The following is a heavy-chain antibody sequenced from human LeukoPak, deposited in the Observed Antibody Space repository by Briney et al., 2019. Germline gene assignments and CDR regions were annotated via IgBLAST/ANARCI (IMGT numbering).Heavy chain of an antibody. J-gene: IGHJ4*02. D-gene: IGHD6-13*01. CDR3: AKDYGYSSSWYDY. V-gene: IGHV3-7*03. CDR2: IKKDGSEK. CDR1: GFTFSNYW. Sequence: GGSLRLSCAASGFTFSNYWMTWVRQAPGKGLEWVANIKKDGSEKHYVDSVKGRFAISRDNARNSLFLQMNSLRPEDTALYYCAKDYGYSSSWYDYWGQGTLVTVSS.